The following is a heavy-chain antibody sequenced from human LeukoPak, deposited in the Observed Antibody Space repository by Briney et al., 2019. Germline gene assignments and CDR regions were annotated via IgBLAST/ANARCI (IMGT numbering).Heavy chain of an antibody. V-gene: IGHV3-64*01. CDR1: GFTFSSYA. CDR3: ARVSIAAAGNKRGYRTFDY. Sequence: PGGSLRLSCAASGFTFSSYAMHWVRQAPGKGLEYVSAISSNGGSTYYANSVKGRFTISRDNSKNTLYLQMGSLRAGDMAVYYCARVSIAAAGNKRGYRTFDYWGQGTLVTVSS. CDR2: ISSNGGST. D-gene: IGHD6-13*01. J-gene: IGHJ4*02.